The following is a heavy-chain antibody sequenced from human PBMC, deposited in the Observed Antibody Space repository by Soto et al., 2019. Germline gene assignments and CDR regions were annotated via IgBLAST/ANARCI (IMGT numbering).Heavy chain of an antibody. Sequence: EVQLVESGGGLVQPGRSLRLSCAASGFTFDDYAMHWVRQAPGKGLEWVSCISWNSGSIGYADSVKGRFTISRDNAKNSLYLQMNSLRAEDTALYYCAKDWSYYDFWRGYYHYYYYMDVWGKGTTVTVSS. CDR1: GFTFDDYA. V-gene: IGHV3-9*01. D-gene: IGHD3-3*01. J-gene: IGHJ6*03. CDR3: AKDWSYYDFWRGYYHYYYYMDV. CDR2: ISWNSGSI.